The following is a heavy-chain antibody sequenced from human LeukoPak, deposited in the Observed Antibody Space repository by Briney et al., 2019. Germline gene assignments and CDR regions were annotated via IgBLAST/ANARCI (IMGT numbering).Heavy chain of an antibody. Sequence: GGSLRLSCAASGFSLSAYGVHWVRQAPGKGLEWVAVIWYDGTSKDYADSVKGRFTISRDNTKNSLYLQMNSLRAEDTAVYYCARDYGAPYYYDSSGPECMDVWGQGTTVTVSS. CDR3: ARDYGAPYYYDSSGPECMDV. V-gene: IGHV3-33*01. J-gene: IGHJ6*02. CDR2: IWYDGTSK. D-gene: IGHD3-22*01. CDR1: GFSLSAYG.